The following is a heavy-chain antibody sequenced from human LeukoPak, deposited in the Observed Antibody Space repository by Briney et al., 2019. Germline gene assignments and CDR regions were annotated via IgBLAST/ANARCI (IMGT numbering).Heavy chain of an antibody. CDR3: ARTYYYDSSGYYYGGY. CDR2: IYPGDSDT. J-gene: IGHJ4*02. V-gene: IGHV5-51*01. Sequence: GESLKISCKGSGYSFTSYWIGWVRQMPGKGLEWMGIIYPGDSDTRYSPSFQGQVTISADKSISTAYLQWSGLKASDTAMYYCARTYYYDSSGYYYGGYWGQGTLVTVSS. D-gene: IGHD3-22*01. CDR1: GYSFTSYW.